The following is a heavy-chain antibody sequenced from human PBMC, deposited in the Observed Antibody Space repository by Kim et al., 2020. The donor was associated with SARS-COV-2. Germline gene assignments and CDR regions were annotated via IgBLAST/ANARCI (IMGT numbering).Heavy chain of an antibody. CDR2: IYGNDEM. Sequence: SGPTLVNPTQTLTLTCSFSGFSLTPDRLVGVTWVRQPPGKALEWLALIYGNDEMRYTPSLKSRLTIAKDTTENRVVLTLTNVDPVDTGTYYCAHDSPGLYGFDVWGQGTTVTVSS. V-gene: IGHV2-5*01. CDR1: GFSLTPDRLVG. CDR3: AHDSPGLYGFDV. D-gene: IGHD2-8*01. J-gene: IGHJ6*02.